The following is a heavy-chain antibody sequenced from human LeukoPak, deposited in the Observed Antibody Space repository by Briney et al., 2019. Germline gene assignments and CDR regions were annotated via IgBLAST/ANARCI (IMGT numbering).Heavy chain of an antibody. CDR3: ARDKGGVVVPAAILSV. Sequence: GGSLRLSCAASGFTFSDYYMSWIRQAPGKGLERVSYISSSSSYTNYADSVKGRFTISRDNAKNSLYLQMNSLRAEDTAVYCFARDKGGVVVPAAILSVWGQGTTVTVSS. V-gene: IGHV3-11*06. CDR1: GFTFSDYY. D-gene: IGHD2-2*02. CDR2: ISSSSSYT. J-gene: IGHJ6*02.